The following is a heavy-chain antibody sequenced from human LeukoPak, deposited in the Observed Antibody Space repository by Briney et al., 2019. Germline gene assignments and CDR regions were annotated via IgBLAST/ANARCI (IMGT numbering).Heavy chain of an antibody. CDR2: IKNARDGGTR. J-gene: IGHJ4*02. CDR3: ATERHYQLQR. Sequence: PGGSLRLSCAASGFTFSSYAMSWVRQAPGKGLEWVGRIKNARDGGTRDYAAPVKGRFTISRDDSTNTLYLQVDSLDGEDTAVYYCATERHYQLQRWGQGTLVIVSS. V-gene: IGHV3-15*01. D-gene: IGHD2-2*01. CDR1: GFTFSSYA.